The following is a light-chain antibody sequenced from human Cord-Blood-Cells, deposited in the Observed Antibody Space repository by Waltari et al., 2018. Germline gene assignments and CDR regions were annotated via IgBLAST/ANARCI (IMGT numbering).Light chain of an antibody. CDR3: NSRDSSGNHWV. V-gene: IGLV3-19*01. J-gene: IGLJ3*02. CDR2: GKN. Sequence: SSELTQDPAVSVALGQTVRITCQGDSLRRYYASWYQQKPGQAPVLVIYGKNNRPSGIPDRFSGSSSGNTASLTITGAQAVDEADYYCNSRDSSGNHWVFGGGTKLTVL. CDR1: SLRRYY.